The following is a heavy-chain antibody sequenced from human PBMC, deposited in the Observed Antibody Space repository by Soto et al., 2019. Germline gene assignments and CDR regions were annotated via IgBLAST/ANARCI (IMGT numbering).Heavy chain of an antibody. J-gene: IGHJ6*02. V-gene: IGHV3-30-3*01. CDR3: ARGRYSSGWYDARGMDV. D-gene: IGHD6-19*01. CDR2: ISYDGSNK. Sequence: QVQLVESGGGVVQPGRSLRLSCAASGFTFSSYAMHWVRQAPGKGLVWVAVISYDGSNKYYADSVKGRFTISRDNSKNTLYLQMNSLRAEDTAVYYCARGRYSSGWYDARGMDVWGQGTTVTVSS. CDR1: GFTFSSYA.